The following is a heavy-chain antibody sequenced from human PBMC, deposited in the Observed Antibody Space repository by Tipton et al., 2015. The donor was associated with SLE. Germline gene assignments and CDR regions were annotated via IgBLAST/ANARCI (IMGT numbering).Heavy chain of an antibody. D-gene: IGHD3-16*01. CDR2: IYTSGST. CDR1: GGSISGYY. CDR3: AWGEKNQLVRS. J-gene: IGHJ5*02. Sequence: LRLSCTVSGGSISGYYWSWIRQPPGKGLEWIGRIYTSGSTYYNPSLKSRVTISIDTSKNQFSLKLSSVTAADTAVYYCAWGEKNQLVRSWGQGTLVSVSS. V-gene: IGHV4-4*07.